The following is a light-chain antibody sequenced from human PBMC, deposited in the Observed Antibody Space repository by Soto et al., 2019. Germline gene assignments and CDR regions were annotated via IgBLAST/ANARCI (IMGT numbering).Light chain of an antibody. V-gene: IGLV2-14*02. J-gene: IGLJ2*01. CDR3: SSYTSSNSVV. Sequence: QSALTQPASVSGSPGQSIAISCTGNSSDIGTFNLVSWYQQHPGKAPKLLIYEVGNRPSGVSNRFSGSKSGNTASLTISGLQAEDEADYYCSSYTSSNSVVFGGGTKLTVL. CDR2: EVG. CDR1: SSDIGTFNL.